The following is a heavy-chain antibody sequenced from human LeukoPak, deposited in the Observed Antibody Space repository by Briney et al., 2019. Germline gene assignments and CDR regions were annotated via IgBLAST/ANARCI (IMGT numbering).Heavy chain of an antibody. CDR2: IYYSGST. J-gene: IGHJ5*02. Sequence: SETLSLTCTVSGGSISSSSYYWGWIRQPPGKGLEWIGYIYYSGSTNYNPSLKSRVTISVDTSKNQFSLKLSSVTAADTAVYYCASGSGWYGEWFDPWGQGTLVTVSS. D-gene: IGHD6-19*01. CDR1: GGSISSSSYY. V-gene: IGHV4-61*05. CDR3: ASGSGWYGEWFDP.